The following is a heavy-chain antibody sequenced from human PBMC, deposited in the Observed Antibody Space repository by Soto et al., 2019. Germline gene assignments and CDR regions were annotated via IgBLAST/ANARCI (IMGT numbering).Heavy chain of an antibody. V-gene: IGHV4-61*01. Sequence: SETLSLTCTVSGGSFSSSSYYWGWIRQPPGKGMEWIGYIYYSGSTNYNPSLKSRVTISVDTSKNQFSLKLSSVTAADTAVYFCASLQVPYSRGPYYFDYWGQGTLVTVSS. CDR3: ASLQVPYSRGPYYFDY. CDR2: IYYSGST. D-gene: IGHD6-13*01. CDR1: GGSFSSSSYY. J-gene: IGHJ4*02.